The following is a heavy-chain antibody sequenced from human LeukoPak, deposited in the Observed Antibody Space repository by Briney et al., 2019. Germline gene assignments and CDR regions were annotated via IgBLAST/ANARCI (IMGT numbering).Heavy chain of an antibody. D-gene: IGHD3-10*01. V-gene: IGHV4-59*01. J-gene: IGHJ5*02. CDR2: ISYTGST. CDR1: GVSISPYF. CDR3: ARDDYRGVTNFDP. Sequence: SETLSLTCTVSGVSISPYFWSWLRQPPGKGLEWIGYISYTGSTNYNPSLKSRVTISVDTSKNQFSLQLTSVTAADTAVYYCARDDYRGVTNFDPWARGPWSPSPQ.